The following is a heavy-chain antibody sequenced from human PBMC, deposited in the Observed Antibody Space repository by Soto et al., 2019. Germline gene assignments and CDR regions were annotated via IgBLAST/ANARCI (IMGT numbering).Heavy chain of an antibody. CDR3: ARYCSGGSCYDAFDI. D-gene: IGHD2-15*01. CDR2: IYYSGST. J-gene: IGHJ3*02. CDR1: GGSISSYY. V-gene: IGHV4-59*01. Sequence: PSETLSVTSTVAGGSISSYYWSWIRQQTGKGLEWIGYIYYSGSTNYNPSLKSRVTISVDTSKNQFSLKLSSVTAADTAVYYCARYCSGGSCYDAFDIWGQGTMVTVSS.